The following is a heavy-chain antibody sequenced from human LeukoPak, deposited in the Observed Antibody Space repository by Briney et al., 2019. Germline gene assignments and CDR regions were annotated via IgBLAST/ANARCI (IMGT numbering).Heavy chain of an antibody. CDR1: GFTFSSYW. D-gene: IGHD3-22*01. Sequence: GGSLRLSCAASGFTFSSYWMSWVRQAPGKGLELVANIKQDGSEKYYVDSVKGRFTISRDNAKNSLYLQMNSLRAEDTAVYYCARSSLDSSGYYSTFDYWGEGTLVTVSS. V-gene: IGHV3-7*01. CDR3: ARSSLDSSGYYSTFDY. CDR2: IKQDGSEK. J-gene: IGHJ4*02.